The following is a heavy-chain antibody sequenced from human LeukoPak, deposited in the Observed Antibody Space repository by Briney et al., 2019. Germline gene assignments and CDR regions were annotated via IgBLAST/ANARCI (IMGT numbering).Heavy chain of an antibody. Sequence: SETLSLTCTVSGGSISSSSYYWGWIRQPPGKGLEWIGSIYYSGDTYYNPSLKSRRVTISVDTSKNQFSLRLSSVTAADTAVYYCARDGSYPFDYWGQGTLVTVSS. CDR2: IYYSGDT. J-gene: IGHJ4*02. V-gene: IGHV4-39*02. CDR1: GGSISSSSYY. CDR3: ARDGSYPFDY. D-gene: IGHD1-26*01.